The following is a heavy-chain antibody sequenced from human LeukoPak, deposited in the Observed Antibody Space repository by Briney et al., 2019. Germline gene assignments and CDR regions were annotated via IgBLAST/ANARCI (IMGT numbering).Heavy chain of an antibody. CDR1: GGSISSYY. CDR2: IYYSGST. Sequence: SETLSLTCTVSGGSISSYYWSWIRQPPGKGLEWIGYIYYSGSTNYNPSLKSRVTISVDTSKNQFSLKLSSVTAADTAGYYCARQSGGYSGYDSFDYWGQGTLVTVSS. CDR3: ARQSGGYSGYDSFDY. J-gene: IGHJ4*02. D-gene: IGHD5-12*01. V-gene: IGHV4-59*08.